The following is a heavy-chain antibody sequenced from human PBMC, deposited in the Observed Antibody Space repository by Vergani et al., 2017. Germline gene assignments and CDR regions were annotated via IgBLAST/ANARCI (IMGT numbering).Heavy chain of an antibody. D-gene: IGHD1/OR15-1a*01. CDR2: IKSKTDGGTT. Sequence: EVQLVESGGGLVKPGGSLRLSCAASGSTFSNAWMSWVRQAPGKGLEWVGRIKSKTDGGTTDYAAPVKGRFTISRDDSKNTLYLQMNSLKTEDTAVYYCTAVRSGTAAFDYWGQGTLVTVSS. CDR1: GSTFSNAW. CDR3: TAVRSGTAAFDY. V-gene: IGHV3-15*01. J-gene: IGHJ4*02.